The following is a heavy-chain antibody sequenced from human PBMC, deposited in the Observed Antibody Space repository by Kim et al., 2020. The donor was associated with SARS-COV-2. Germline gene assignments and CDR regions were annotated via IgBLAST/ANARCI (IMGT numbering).Heavy chain of an antibody. J-gene: IGHJ4*02. CDR1: GFTFTDSY. Sequence: ASVKVSCKASGFTFTDSYMHWVRQAPGQGLEWTGRIKPNSGDTYYPQKFQGRVTMTTDTSISTAYMELSRLTSDDTGAYYCARGLHDRSFDYCGQGTLVT. D-gene: IGHD2-15*01. V-gene: IGHV1-2*05. CDR3: ARGLHDRSFDY. CDR2: IKPNSGDT.